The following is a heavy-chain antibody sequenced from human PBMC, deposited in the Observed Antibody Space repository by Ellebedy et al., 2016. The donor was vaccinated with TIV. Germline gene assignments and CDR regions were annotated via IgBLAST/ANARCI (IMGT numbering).Heavy chain of an antibody. Sequence: PGGSLRLSCKGSGYSFTNYWIAWVRQMPGKGLEWMGMMHPGDSDIRYNPSFQGQVTISAVKSISTAYLQWRSLKASDSGMYYCARRRQVDGYCFDDWGQGTLVTVSS. CDR3: ARRRQVDGYCFDD. D-gene: IGHD2-15*01. V-gene: IGHV5-51*01. CDR2: MHPGDSDI. J-gene: IGHJ4*02. CDR1: GYSFTNYW.